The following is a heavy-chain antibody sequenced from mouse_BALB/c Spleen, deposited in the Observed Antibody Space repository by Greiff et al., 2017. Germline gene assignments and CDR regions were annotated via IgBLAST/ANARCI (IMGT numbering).Heavy chain of an antibody. J-gene: IGHJ3*01. V-gene: IGHV3-6*02. CDR3: ARDRYGNYVGTWFAY. CDR1: GYSITSGYY. D-gene: IGHD2-10*02. Sequence: EVKLVESGPGLVKPSQSLSLTCSVTGYSITSGYYWNWIRQFPGNKLEWMGYISYDGSNNYNPSLKNRISITRDTSKNQFFLKLNSVTTEDTATYYCARDRYGNYVGTWFAYWGQGTLVTVSA. CDR2: ISYDGSN.